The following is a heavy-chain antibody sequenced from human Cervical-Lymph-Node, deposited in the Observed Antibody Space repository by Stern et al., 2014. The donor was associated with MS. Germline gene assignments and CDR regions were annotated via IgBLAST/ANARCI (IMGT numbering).Heavy chain of an antibody. CDR1: GFTFSTYG. D-gene: IGHD6-19*01. V-gene: IGHV3-23*01. CDR3: AGEQWPYLDY. J-gene: IGHJ4*02. CDR2: IDAGGGST. Sequence: EVQLLESGGGLVQPGGSLRLSCAASGFTFSTYGMSWVRQAPGKGLEWVSAIDAGGGSTYYADSVKGRFTISRDNSKNTLYVQMNSLRVEDTAVYYCAGEQWPYLDYWGQGTLVTVSS.